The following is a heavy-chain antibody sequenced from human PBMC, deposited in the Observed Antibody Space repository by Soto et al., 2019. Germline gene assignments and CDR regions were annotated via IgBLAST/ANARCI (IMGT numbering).Heavy chain of an antibody. CDR3: ARDKVSRRPTSAAAGEDYYYGMDV. J-gene: IGHJ6*02. V-gene: IGHV1-18*01. Sequence: ASVKVSCKASGYTFTSYGISWVRQAPGQGLEWMGWISAYNGNTNYAQKLQGRVTMTTDTSTSTAYMELRSLRSDDTAVYYCARDKVSRRPTSAAAGEDYYYGMDVWGQGTTVTVSS. CDR2: ISAYNGNT. D-gene: IGHD6-13*01. CDR1: GYTFTSYG.